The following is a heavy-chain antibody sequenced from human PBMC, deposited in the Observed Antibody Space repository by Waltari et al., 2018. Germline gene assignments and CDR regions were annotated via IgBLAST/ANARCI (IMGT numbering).Heavy chain of an antibody. CDR2: IYYSGST. V-gene: IGHV4-39*01. CDR3: ARAMIVGDYFDY. D-gene: IGHD3-22*01. CDR1: GGSVSSSSYY. Sequence: QLQLQESGPGLVKPSETLSLTCTVSGGSVSSSSYYWGWTRPPPGKGLEWIGSIYYSGSTYYNPSLKSRVTISVDTSKNQFSLKLSSVTAADTAVYYCARAMIVGDYFDYWGQGTLVTVSS. J-gene: IGHJ4*02.